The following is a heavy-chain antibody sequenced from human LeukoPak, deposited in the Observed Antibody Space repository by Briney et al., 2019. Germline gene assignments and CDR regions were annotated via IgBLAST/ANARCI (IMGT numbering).Heavy chain of an antibody. CDR1: GGSVSSGDSY. CDR2: IYYSGST. J-gene: IGHJ3*01. V-gene: IGHV4-30-4*01. D-gene: IGHD2-21*02. CDR3: AREERGRAAVTGIRWYAFDV. Sequence: PSQTLSLTCTVSGGSVSSGDSYWSWIRRPPGKGLEWVGYIYYSGSTYYNPSLKSRVTILVDMSENQVSLHLSSVTAADTAVYFRAREERGRAAVTGIRWYAFDVWGQGTRVTVSS.